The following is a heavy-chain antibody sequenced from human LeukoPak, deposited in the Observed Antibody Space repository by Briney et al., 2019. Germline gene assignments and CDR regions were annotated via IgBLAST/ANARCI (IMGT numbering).Heavy chain of an antibody. CDR1: GGSFSGYY. CDR2: INHSGTT. D-gene: IGHD2-15*01. Sequence: SETLSLTCAVYGGSFSGYYWSWIRQPPGKGLDWIGEINHSGTTNYNPSLKSRVTISVDTSRNQFSLKLSSVTAADTAVYYCARGWRLDIVVVVASYHMDVWGQGTTVTVSS. V-gene: IGHV4-34*01. J-gene: IGHJ6*02. CDR3: ARGWRLDIVVVVASYHMDV.